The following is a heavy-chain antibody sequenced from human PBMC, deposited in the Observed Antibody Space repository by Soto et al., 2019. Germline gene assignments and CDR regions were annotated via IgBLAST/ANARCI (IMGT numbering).Heavy chain of an antibody. V-gene: IGHV3-13*01. CDR3: ARGYDILTGTTLFDY. J-gene: IGHJ4*02. CDR1: GFTFSSYD. Sequence: GGSLRLSCAASGFTFSSYDMHWVRQATGKGLEWVSAIGTAGDTYYPGSVKGRFTISRENAKNSLYLQMNSLRAEDTAVYYCARGYDILTGTTLFDYWGQGTLVTVSS. D-gene: IGHD3-9*01. CDR2: IGTAGDT.